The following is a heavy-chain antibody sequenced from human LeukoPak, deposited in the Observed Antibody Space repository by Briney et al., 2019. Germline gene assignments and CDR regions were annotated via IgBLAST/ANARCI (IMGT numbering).Heavy chain of an antibody. CDR3: ASLPLRYFDLGNY. CDR1: GFTFSSYS. Sequence: GGSLRLSCAASGFTFSSYSMNWVRQAPGKGLEWVSSISSSSSYIYYADPVKGRFTISRDNAKNSLYLQMNSLRAEDTAVCYCASLPLRYFDLGNYWGQGTLVTVSS. V-gene: IGHV3-21*01. J-gene: IGHJ4*02. CDR2: ISSSSSYI. D-gene: IGHD3-9*01.